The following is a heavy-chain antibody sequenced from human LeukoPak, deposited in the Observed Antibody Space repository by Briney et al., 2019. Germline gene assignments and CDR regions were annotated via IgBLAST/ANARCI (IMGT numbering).Heavy chain of an antibody. CDR2: ISYDGSNK. Sequence: GGSLRLSCAAAGFTLKNYAMNWVRQAPGKGLEWVAVISYDGSNKYYADSVKGRFTISRDNSKNTLYLQMNSLRAEDTAVYYCARDPGTYYYDSSGYSHFDYWGQGTLVTVSS. CDR3: ARDPGTYYYDSSGYSHFDY. D-gene: IGHD3-22*01. J-gene: IGHJ4*02. CDR1: GFTLKNYA. V-gene: IGHV3-30*04.